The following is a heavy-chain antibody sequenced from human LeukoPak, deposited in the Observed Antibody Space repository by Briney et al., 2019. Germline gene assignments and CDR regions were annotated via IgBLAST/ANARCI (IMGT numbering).Heavy chain of an antibody. CDR3: AMSVEMAAIPSFDY. Sequence: SVKVSCKASGGTFSSYAISWVRQAPGQGLEWMGGIIPIFGTANYAQKFQGRVIITRDTSASTAYMEMSGLRSEDTAMYYCAMSVEMAAIPSFDYWGQGTLVTVSS. V-gene: IGHV1-69*05. CDR1: GGTFSSYA. J-gene: IGHJ4*02. D-gene: IGHD5-24*01. CDR2: IIPIFGTA.